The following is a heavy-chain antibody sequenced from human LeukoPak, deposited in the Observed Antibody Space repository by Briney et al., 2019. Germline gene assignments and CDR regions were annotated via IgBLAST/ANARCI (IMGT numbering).Heavy chain of an antibody. CDR1: GFTFSDYA. CDR2: ISGRASST. D-gene: IGHD2-2*02. V-gene: IGHV3-23*01. J-gene: IGHJ4*02. Sequence: GGSLRLSCAASGFTFSDYAMGWVRQAPGKGLDWFSAISGRASSTYYADSVKGRFTISRDNSKNTLYLQMNSLRAEDTAVYYCAKDGCTSPTCYINYWGRGTLLTVSS. CDR3: AKDGCTSPTCYINY.